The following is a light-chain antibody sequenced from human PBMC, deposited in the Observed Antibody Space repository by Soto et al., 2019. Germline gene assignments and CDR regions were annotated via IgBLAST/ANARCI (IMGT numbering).Light chain of an antibody. V-gene: IGLV1-40*01. J-gene: IGLJ3*02. Sequence: QSVLTLPPSVSGAPGQRVTISCTESSSNIGAGYDVHWYQQLPGTAPKLLIYGNSNRPSGVPDRFSGSKSGTSASLAITGLQAEDEADHYCQSYDSSLSGWVFGGGTKLTVL. CDR1: SSNIGAGYD. CDR3: QSYDSSLSGWV. CDR2: GNS.